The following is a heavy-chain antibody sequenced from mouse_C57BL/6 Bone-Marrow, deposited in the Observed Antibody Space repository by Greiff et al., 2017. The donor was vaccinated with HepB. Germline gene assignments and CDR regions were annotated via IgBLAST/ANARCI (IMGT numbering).Heavy chain of an antibody. V-gene: IGHV1-82*01. Sequence: VKLQQSGPELVKPGASVKISCKASGYAFSSSWMNWVKQRPGKGLEWIGRIYPGDGDTNYNGKFKGKATLTADKSSSTAYMQLSSLTSEDSAVYFCARKSPAYWGQGTLVTVSA. CDR2: IYPGDGDT. J-gene: IGHJ3*01. CDR3: ARKSPAY. CDR1: GYAFSSSW.